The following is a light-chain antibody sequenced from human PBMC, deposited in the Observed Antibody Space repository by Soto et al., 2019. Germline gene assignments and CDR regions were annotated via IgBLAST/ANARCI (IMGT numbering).Light chain of an antibody. CDR3: QQSYSIPFT. J-gene: IGKJ4*01. CDR1: QSIGTY. V-gene: IGKV1-39*01. CDR2: SAS. Sequence: DIQMIQSPSSLSPSVGDRVTITCRASQSIGTYFNWFQQKPGKAPKLLIYSASSLESGVPSRFSGSGSGTHFTLTISSLQREDFATYYCQQSYSIPFTFGGGTKVDIK.